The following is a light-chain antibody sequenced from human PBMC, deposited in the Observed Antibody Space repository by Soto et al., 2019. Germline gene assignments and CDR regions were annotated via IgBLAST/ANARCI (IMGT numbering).Light chain of an antibody. Sequence: EIVLTQSPGTLSLSPGERATLSCRASQSVSSSYLAWYQQKPGQAPRLLIYGASSRATGIPDRFSGSGSGTDLTITISRLEPEDFAVYYCQQYGSSPLTFGQGTKVEIK. J-gene: IGKJ1*01. CDR1: QSVSSSY. V-gene: IGKV3-20*01. CDR2: GAS. CDR3: QQYGSSPLT.